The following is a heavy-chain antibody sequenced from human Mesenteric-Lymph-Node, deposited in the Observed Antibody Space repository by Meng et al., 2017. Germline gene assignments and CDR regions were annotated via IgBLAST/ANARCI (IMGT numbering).Heavy chain of an antibody. V-gene: IGHV4-30-4*01. D-gene: IGHD4-11*01. CDR2: IYYSGSA. J-gene: IGHJ4*02. CDR1: GGSISSGDYY. CDR3: ARDRTTGRYFDY. Sequence: QVQLQESGPGLVKPSQTLSLTCTVSGGSISSGDYYWSWIRQPPGKGLEWIGYIYYSGSAYYNPSLKSLVTISVDTSKNQFSLKLSSVTAADTAVYYCARDRTTGRYFDYWGQGTLVTVSS.